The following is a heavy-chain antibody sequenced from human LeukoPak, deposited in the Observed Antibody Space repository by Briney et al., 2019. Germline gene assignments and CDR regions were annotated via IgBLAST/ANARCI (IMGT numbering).Heavy chain of an antibody. CDR3: AKGAHSSGWPHNWFDP. Sequence: QPGGSLRLSCAASKFTFRSYDMQWGRQAPGKGLEWGAVIRHDGGNKDSVGSVKGRFTISRDNSKNTLYLQMNSLRIEDTAMYYCAKGAHSSGWPHNWFDPWGQGTLVTVSS. V-gene: IGHV3-30*02. J-gene: IGHJ5*02. CDR2: IRHDGGNK. CDR1: KFTFRSYD. D-gene: IGHD6-19*01.